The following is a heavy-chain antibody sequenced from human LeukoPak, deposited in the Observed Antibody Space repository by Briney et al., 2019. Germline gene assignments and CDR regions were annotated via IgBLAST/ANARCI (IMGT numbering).Heavy chain of an antibody. CDR2: ISGSGDST. CDR3: AKRLSFGVAIGDFDY. V-gene: IGHV3-23*01. Sequence: GGSLRLSCAASGFTFTNYAMSWVRQAPGKGLEWVSAISGSGDSTYYADSVKGRFTISRDSSMETLYLQMNSLRAEDTATYFCAKRLSFGVAIGDFDYWGQGTLVTVSS. J-gene: IGHJ4*02. D-gene: IGHD3-3*01. CDR1: GFTFTNYA.